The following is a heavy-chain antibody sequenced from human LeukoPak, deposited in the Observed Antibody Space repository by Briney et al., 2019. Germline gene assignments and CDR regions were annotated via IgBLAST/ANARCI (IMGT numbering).Heavy chain of an antibody. CDR2: MNPNSGNT. CDR1: GYTFTSYD. V-gene: IGHV1-8*01. D-gene: IGHD3-10*01. Sequence: ASVKVSCKASGYTFTSYDINWVRQATGQGLEWMGWMNPNSGNTGYAQKFQGRVTMTRNTSISTAYMELSSLRSEDTAVYYCARGFLLRQLLWFGEYWFDPWGQGTLVTVSS. J-gene: IGHJ5*02. CDR3: ARGFLLRQLLWFGEYWFDP.